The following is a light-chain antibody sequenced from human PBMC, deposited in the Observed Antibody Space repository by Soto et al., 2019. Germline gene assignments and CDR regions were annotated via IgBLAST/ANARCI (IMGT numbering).Light chain of an antibody. J-gene: IGLJ2*01. Sequence: QSVLTQPASVSGSPGQSITISCTGTSSDVGGYNYVSWYQQHPGKAPKLMIYDVSSRPSGVSSRFSGSKSGNTASLTISGLKAEDEADYYCSSHTSSSTLVFGGGTKVTVL. CDR2: DVS. V-gene: IGLV2-14*01. CDR1: SSDVGGYNY. CDR3: SSHTSSSTLV.